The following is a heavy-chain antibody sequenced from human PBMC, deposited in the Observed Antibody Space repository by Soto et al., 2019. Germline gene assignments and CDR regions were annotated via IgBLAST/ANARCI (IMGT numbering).Heavy chain of an antibody. D-gene: IGHD6-19*01. CDR2: IIPIVDIT. V-gene: IGHV1-69*02. Sequence: SVKVSCKASGGTFSSYTISWVRQAPGQGLEWMGRIIPIVDITTYAQKLEGRVTITADKSTSTAYMELSSLRSEDTAVYYCARMTAVAGNYFDYWGQGTQVTLS. CDR3: ARMTAVAGNYFDY. J-gene: IGHJ4*02. CDR1: GGTFSSYT.